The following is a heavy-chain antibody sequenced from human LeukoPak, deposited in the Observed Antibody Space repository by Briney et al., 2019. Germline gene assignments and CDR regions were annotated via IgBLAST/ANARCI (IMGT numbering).Heavy chain of an antibody. Sequence: GESLKISCKGSGYSFSSYWIGWVRQMPGKGLEWMGIIYPGHSDTKYSPSFQGQVTISADKSSSTAYLQWGSLKASDNAMYYCGRSVEATLLGFDYWGQGTLVTVSS. D-gene: IGHD1-26*01. CDR2: IYPGHSDT. V-gene: IGHV5-51*01. CDR3: GRSVEATLLGFDY. J-gene: IGHJ4*02. CDR1: GYSFSSYW.